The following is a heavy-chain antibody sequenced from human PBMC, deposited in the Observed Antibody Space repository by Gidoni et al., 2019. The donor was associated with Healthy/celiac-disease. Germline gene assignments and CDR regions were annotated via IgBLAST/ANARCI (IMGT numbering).Heavy chain of an antibody. Sequence: QVQLVLSGAEVQKPGASVKVSCTASGYTFTGYYMHWVRQAPGQWLEWMGRINPNSGGTNYAQKFQGRVTMTRDTSISTAYMELSRLRSDDTAVYYCARDGNIVATGDLDYWGQGTLVTVSS. CDR1: GYTFTGYY. CDR3: ARDGNIVATGDLDY. D-gene: IGHD5-12*01. J-gene: IGHJ4*02. V-gene: IGHV1-2*06. CDR2: INPNSGGT.